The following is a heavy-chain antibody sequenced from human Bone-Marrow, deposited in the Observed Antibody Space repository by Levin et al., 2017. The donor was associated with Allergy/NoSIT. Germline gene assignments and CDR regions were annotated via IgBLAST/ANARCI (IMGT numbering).Heavy chain of an antibody. V-gene: IGHV3-30-3*01. CDR3: AREYYDILTGRAFDI. D-gene: IGHD3-9*01. J-gene: IGHJ3*02. CDR2: ISYDGSNK. CDR1: GFTFSSYA. Sequence: GGSLRLSCAASGFTFSSYAMHWVRQAPGKGLEWVAVISYDGSNKYYADSVKGRFTISRDNSKNTLYLQMNSLRAEDTAVYYCAREYYDILTGRAFDIWGQGTMVTVSS.